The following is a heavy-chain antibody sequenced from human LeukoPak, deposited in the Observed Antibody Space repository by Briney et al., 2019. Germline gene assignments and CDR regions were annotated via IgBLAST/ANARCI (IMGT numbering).Heavy chain of an antibody. V-gene: IGHV3-66*01. Sequence: GGSLRLSCAASGFTVSSNYMSWVRQAPGKGLEWVSVIYSGGSIYYADSVKGRFTISRDNAKNSLYLQMNSLRAEDTAVYYCASLRGYYNWFDPWGQGTLVTVSS. CDR1: GFTVSSNY. D-gene: IGHD5-18*01. J-gene: IGHJ5*02. CDR2: IYSGGSI. CDR3: ASLRGYYNWFDP.